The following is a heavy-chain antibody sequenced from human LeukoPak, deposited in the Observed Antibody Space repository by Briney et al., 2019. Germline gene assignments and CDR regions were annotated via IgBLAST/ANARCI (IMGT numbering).Heavy chain of an antibody. CDR1: GDSISSSNSY. D-gene: IGHD3/OR15-3a*01. J-gene: IGHJ4*02. CDR3: ARQTGSGLFILP. Sequence: SETLSLTCTVSGDSISSSNSYWGWIRQPPGKGLEWIGSIYYSGNTYYNASLKSRVCISVDTSKNQFSLRLTSVTAADTAVYYCARQTGSGLFILPGGQGTLVTVSS. CDR2: IYYSGNT. V-gene: IGHV4-39*01.